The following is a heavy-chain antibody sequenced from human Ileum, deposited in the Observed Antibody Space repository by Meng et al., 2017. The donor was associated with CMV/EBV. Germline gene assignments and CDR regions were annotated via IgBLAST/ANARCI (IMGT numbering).Heavy chain of an antibody. D-gene: IGHD7-27*01. J-gene: IGHJ4*02. Sequence: QVHLLQSGAEVKKPGXSVKISCKTSGYTFTDHNIGWVRQAPGQGLEWVGWISLGNGQTVYGHKVQGRVTVTTDTSTSTAYMELRSLRSDDTAMYYCARDVWGFDDWGQGTLVTVSS. CDR1: GYTFTDHN. CDR3: ARDVWGFDD. CDR2: ISLGNGQT. V-gene: IGHV1-18*04.